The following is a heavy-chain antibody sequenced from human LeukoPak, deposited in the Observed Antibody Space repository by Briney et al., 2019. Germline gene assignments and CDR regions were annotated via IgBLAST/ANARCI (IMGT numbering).Heavy chain of an antibody. Sequence: PGGSLRLSCAASGFTFSSNYMSWVRQAPGKGLEWVSVIYSGGSTYYADPVKGRFTNSSNNAKNPLYPQMTTLRAEDTAVYYRARDSEDGVVFDYWGQGTLVTVSS. CDR2: IYSGGST. D-gene: IGHD4-17*01. CDR1: GFTFSSNY. J-gene: IGHJ4*02. CDR3: ARDSEDGVVFDY. V-gene: IGHV3-53*01.